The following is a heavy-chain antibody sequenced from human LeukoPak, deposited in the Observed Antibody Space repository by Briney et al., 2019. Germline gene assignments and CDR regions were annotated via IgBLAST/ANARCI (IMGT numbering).Heavy chain of an antibody. J-gene: IGHJ6*04. CDR3: ARGEYYDILTSYYYYNMDV. D-gene: IGHD3-9*01. CDR1: GYTFTSYG. CDR2: ISTYNGKT. V-gene: IGHV1-18*01. Sequence: ASVKVSCKASGYTFTSYGISWVRQAPGQGLKWMGWISTYNGKTNYAQKVQGRVTTTTDTSTSTAYMELRSLRSDDTAVYYCARGEYYDILTSYYYYNMDVWGKGTTVIVSS.